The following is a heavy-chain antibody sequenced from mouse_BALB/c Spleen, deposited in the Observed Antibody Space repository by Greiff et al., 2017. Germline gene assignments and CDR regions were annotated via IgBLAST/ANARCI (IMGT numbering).Heavy chain of an antibody. CDR3: ARVYYRYDYFDY. Sequence: EVQRVESGGGLVKPGGSLKLSCAASGFTFSSYAMSWVRQTPEKRLEWVASISSGGSTYYPDSVKGRFTISRDNARNILYLQMSSLRSEDTAMYYCARVYYRYDYFDYWGQGTTLTVSS. J-gene: IGHJ2*01. D-gene: IGHD2-14*01. CDR1: GFTFSSYA. CDR2: ISSGGST. V-gene: IGHV5-6-5*01.